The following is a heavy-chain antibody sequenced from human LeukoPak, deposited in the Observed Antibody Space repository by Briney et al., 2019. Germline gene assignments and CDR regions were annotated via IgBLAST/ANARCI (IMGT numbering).Heavy chain of an antibody. V-gene: IGHV3-7*01. CDR1: GFTVSSNY. J-gene: IGHJ4*02. D-gene: IGHD2-2*01. CDR3: ARGRCSSTSCFFDY. Sequence: PGGSLRLSCAASGFTVSSNYMSWVRQAPGKGLEWVANIKKDGSEKYYVDSVKGRFTISRDNAKNSLTLQMNTLRAEDTAVYYCARGRCSSTSCFFDYWGQGSLVTVSS. CDR2: IKKDGSEK.